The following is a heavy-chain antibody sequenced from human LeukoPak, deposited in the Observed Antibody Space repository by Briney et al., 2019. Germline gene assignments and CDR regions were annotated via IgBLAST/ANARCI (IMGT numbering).Heavy chain of an antibody. J-gene: IGHJ3*02. Sequence: GGSLRLSCAASGFTFSSCALSWVRQAPGPGLEWVSAIRASGGKTWYVDSMKGRFTISRDNSKNTLYLQMNSLRAEDTAVYYCAKDPIVFNSGDYYLGAFNIWGQGTMVTVSS. CDR3: AKDPIVFNSGDYYLGAFNI. D-gene: IGHD2-21*02. CDR2: IRASGGKT. CDR1: GFTFSSCA. V-gene: IGHV3-23*01.